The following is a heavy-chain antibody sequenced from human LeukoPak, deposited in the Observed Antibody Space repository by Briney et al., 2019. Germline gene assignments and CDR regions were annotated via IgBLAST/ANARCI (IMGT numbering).Heavy chain of an antibody. CDR2: INHSGST. J-gene: IGHJ4*02. CDR1: GGSFSGYY. Sequence: SETLSLTCAVYGGSFSGYYWSWMRQPPGKGLEWIGEINHSGSTNYNPSLKSRVTISVDTSKNQFSLRLSSVTTADTAVYYCARGPCSSTSCYSAYWGQGSLVTVSS. V-gene: IGHV4-34*01. D-gene: IGHD2-2*01. CDR3: ARGPCSSTSCYSAY.